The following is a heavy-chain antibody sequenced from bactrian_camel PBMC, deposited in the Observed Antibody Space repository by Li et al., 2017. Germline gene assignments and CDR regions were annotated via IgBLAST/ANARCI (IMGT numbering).Heavy chain of an antibody. CDR1: GYTYSVNC. V-gene: IGHV3S1*01. D-gene: IGHD5*01. Sequence: HVQVVESGGTSVRPGGSLRLSCVASGYTYSVNCKAWFRQAPGKERERVATMNIGGGKTDYADSVKGRFTISQDSAKNTLYLQMNSLQPEDTAMYYCATGIDYGLGPGTCRWHFWGRGTQVTVS. CDR2: MNIGGGKT. CDR3: ATGIDYGLGPGTCRWHF. J-gene: IGHJ4*01.